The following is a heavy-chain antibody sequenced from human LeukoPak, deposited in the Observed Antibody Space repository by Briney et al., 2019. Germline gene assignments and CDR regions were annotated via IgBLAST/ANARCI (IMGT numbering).Heavy chain of an antibody. CDR2: IYSGGST. Sequence: GGSLRLSCAASGFTVSSNYMSWVRQAPGKGLEWVSVIYSGGSTYYADSVKGRFTISRDNSKNTLYLQMNSLRAEDTAVYYCAKATCGSCYFIDYWGQGTLVTVSS. V-gene: IGHV3-53*01. CDR1: GFTVSSNY. CDR3: AKATCGSCYFIDY. J-gene: IGHJ4*02. D-gene: IGHD2-15*01.